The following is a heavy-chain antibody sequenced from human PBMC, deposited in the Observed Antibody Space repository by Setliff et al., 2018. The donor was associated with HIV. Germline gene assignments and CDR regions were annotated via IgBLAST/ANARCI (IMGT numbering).Heavy chain of an antibody. J-gene: IGHJ4*01. CDR3: AKDGISGGAYPPYYFDY. CDR2: ISGSGGST. D-gene: IGHD2-15*01. V-gene: IGHV3-23*01. CDR1: GFTFNTYA. Sequence: GESLKISCAASGFTFNTYAMSWVRHAPGKGLEWVSVISGSGGSTFYADSVKGRFTISRDNSKNTLYLQMNRLRVEDTAVYYCAKDGISGGAYPPYYFDYWGHGTLVTVSS.